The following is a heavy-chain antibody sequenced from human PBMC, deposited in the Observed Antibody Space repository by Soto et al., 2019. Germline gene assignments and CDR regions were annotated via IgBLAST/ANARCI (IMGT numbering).Heavy chain of an antibody. CDR3: ARDLGGYYDRSGAYGRDV. CDR1: GGTFSSYA. D-gene: IGHD3-22*01. CDR2: IIPIFGTA. J-gene: IGHJ6*02. Sequence: QVQLVQSGAEVKKPGSSVKVSCKASGGTFSSYAISWVRQAPGQGLEWMGGIIPIFGTANYAQKFQGRVTSTADESTSTADMERSSLRSEDTAVYYGARDLGGYYDRSGAYGRDVWGQGTTVTVAS. V-gene: IGHV1-69*01.